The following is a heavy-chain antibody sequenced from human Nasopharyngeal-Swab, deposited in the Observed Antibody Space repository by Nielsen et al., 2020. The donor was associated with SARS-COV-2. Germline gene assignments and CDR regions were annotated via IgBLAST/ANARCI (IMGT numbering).Heavy chain of an antibody. J-gene: IGHJ6*02. CDR1: GFTFSSYA. V-gene: IGHV3-23*01. CDR2: ISGSGGST. D-gene: IGHD3-10*01. CDR3: AKDITMVRGARLGYYYGMDV. Sequence: GESLKISCAASGFTFSSYAMSWVRQAPGKGLEWVSAISGSGGSTYYADSMKGRFTISRDNSKNTLYLQMNSLRAEDTAVYYCAKDITMVRGARLGYYYGMDVWGQGTTVTVSS.